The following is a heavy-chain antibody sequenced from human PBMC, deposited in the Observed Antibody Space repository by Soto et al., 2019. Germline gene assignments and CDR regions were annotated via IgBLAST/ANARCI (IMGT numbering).Heavy chain of an antibody. J-gene: IGHJ5*02. CDR1: GGSTSSYY. CDR3: AQGSGSPWFDP. D-gene: IGHD3-10*01. Sequence: SETQSLTCTVSGGSTSSYYWSWIRQPPGKGLEWIAYIYYSERTNYNPSLKSRVTISVDTSKNQFSLKLSSVTAADTAVYYCAQGSGSPWFDPWGQGTLVTVSS. V-gene: IGHV4-59*08. CDR2: IYYSERT.